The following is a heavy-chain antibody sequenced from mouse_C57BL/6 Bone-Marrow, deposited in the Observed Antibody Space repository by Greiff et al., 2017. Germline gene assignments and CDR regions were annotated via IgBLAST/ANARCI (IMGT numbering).Heavy chain of an antibody. CDR2: IDPENGDT. Sequence: VQLKDSGAELVRPGASVKLSCTASGFNIKDDYMHWVKQRPEQGLEWIGWIDPENGDTEYASKFQGKATITADTSSNTAYLQLSSLTSEDTAVYYCTSNLDWYFDVWGTGTTVTVSS. CDR1: GFNIKDDY. D-gene: IGHD2-1*01. J-gene: IGHJ1*03. V-gene: IGHV14-4*01. CDR3: TSNLDWYFDV.